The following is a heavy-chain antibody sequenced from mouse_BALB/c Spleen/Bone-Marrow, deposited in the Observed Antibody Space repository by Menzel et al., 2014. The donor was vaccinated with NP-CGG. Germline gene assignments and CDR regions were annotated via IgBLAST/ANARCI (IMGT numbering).Heavy chain of an antibody. J-gene: IGHJ4*01. CDR2: IDPANGNT. V-gene: IGHV14-3*02. Sequence: VQLQQSGAELVKPGASVKLSCTASGFNIKDTYMHWVKQRPEQGLEWIGRIDPANGNTKYDPKFQGKATITADTSSNTAYLQLSSLTSEDTAVFYCARWEYYAMDYWGQGTSVTVSS. CDR3: ARWEYYAMDY. D-gene: IGHD4-1*01. CDR1: GFNIKDTY.